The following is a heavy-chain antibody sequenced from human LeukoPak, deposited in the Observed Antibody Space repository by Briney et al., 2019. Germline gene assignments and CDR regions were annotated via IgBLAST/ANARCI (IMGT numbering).Heavy chain of an antibody. V-gene: IGHV3-30*18. Sequence: GGSLRLSCAASGFTFSSYGMHWVRQAPGKGLEWVAVISYDGSNKYYADSVKGRFTISRDNSKNTLYLQMNSLRAEDTAVYYCAKEGPYGSGSYIHYWGQGTLVTVSS. CDR3: AKEGPYGSGSYIHY. D-gene: IGHD3-10*01. CDR1: GFTFSSYG. J-gene: IGHJ4*02. CDR2: ISYDGSNK.